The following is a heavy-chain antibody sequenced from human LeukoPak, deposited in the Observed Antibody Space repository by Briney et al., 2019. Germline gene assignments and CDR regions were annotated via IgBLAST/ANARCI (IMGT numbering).Heavy chain of an antibody. V-gene: IGHV4-34*01. CDR3: AREGDSSSGAIDY. J-gene: IGHJ4*02. CDR2: INHSGST. Sequence: SETLSLTCAVYGGSFSGYYWSWIRQPPGKGLEWIGEINHSGSTNYNPSLKSRVTISVDTSKNQFSLKLSSVTAEDTAVYYCAREGDSSSGAIDYWGQGTLVTVSS. CDR1: GGSFSGYY. D-gene: IGHD6-13*01.